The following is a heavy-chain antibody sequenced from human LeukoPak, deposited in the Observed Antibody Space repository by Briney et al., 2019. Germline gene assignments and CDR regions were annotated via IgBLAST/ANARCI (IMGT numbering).Heavy chain of an antibody. V-gene: IGHV1-46*01. Sequence: ASVKVSCKASGYTITNNYMHWVRQAPGQGLEWMGVINPSGTGTSYAQKFQGRITMSRDTSTSTVYMELSSLRSEDTAFYYCAADHSMANTAWWFDPWGQGTLVTVSS. J-gene: IGHJ5*02. CDR1: GYTITNNY. CDR2: INPSGTGT. D-gene: IGHD5-24*01. CDR3: AADHSMANTAWWFDP.